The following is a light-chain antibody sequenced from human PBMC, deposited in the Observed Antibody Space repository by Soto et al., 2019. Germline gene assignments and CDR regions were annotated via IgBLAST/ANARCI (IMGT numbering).Light chain of an antibody. CDR2: EVS. CDR3: SSYTSSSTYV. Sequence: QSALTQPPSVSVSPGQSVAISCTGTSSDVGSYNRVSWYQQPPVIAPKVMIYEVSNRPSGVPDRFSGSKSGNTASLTIFGLQAEDEADYYCSSYTSSSTYVFGTGTKSPS. CDR1: SSDVGSYNR. V-gene: IGLV2-18*02. J-gene: IGLJ1*01.